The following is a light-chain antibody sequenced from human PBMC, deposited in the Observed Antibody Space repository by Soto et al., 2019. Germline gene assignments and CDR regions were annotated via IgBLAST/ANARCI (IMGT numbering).Light chain of an antibody. J-gene: IGLJ3*02. V-gene: IGLV2-23*01. CDR2: EGT. CDR3: CSYGGFGTWV. Sequence: QSALTQPASVSGSPGQSITISCTGTSSDVGGYNFVSWYQHHPGKAPKLMIYEGTQRPSGVSTRFSGSKSGNTASLTISGLQSEDEADYYCCSYGGFGTWVFSGGTKLTVL. CDR1: SSDVGGYNF.